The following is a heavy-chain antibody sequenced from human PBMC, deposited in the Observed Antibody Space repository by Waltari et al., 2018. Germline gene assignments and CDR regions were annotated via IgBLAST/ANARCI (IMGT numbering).Heavy chain of an antibody. D-gene: IGHD1-26*01. CDR1: GGSITSSSYY. J-gene: IGHJ4*02. CDR3: ARPRLGYSGGYYFDY. Sequence: QLQLQESGPGLVKPSETLSLTCTVPGGSITSSSYYLGWIRQPPGKGLEWIGSIYYSGSTYYNPSLKSRLTISVDTSKNQFSLKVSSVTAADTAVYYCARPRLGYSGGYYFDYWGQGTLVTVSS. CDR2: IYYSGST. V-gene: IGHV4-39*01.